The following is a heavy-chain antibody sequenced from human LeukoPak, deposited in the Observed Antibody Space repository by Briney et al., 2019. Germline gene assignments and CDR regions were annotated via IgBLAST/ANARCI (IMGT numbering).Heavy chain of an antibody. CDR3: ARVYCSSTSCRVGYYFDH. CDR1: GFTFSSYS. V-gene: IGHV3-21*01. CDR2: ISSSSSYI. Sequence: VGSLRLSCAASGFTFSSYSRNWVRQAPGKGLEWFSSISSSSSYIYYADSVKGRFTISRDNAKNSLYLQMNSLRAEDTAVYYCARVYCSSTSCRVGYYFDHWGQGTLVTVSS. J-gene: IGHJ4*02. D-gene: IGHD2-2*01.